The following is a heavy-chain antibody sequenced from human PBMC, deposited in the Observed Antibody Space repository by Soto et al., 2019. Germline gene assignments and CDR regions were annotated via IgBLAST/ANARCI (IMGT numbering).Heavy chain of an antibody. CDR2: IIPILGIA. D-gene: IGHD3-10*01. V-gene: IGHV1-69*02. CDR1: GGTFSSYT. Sequence: QVQLVQSGAEVKKPGSSVKVSCKASGGTFSSYTISWVRQAPGQGLEWMGRIIPILGIANYAQKFQGRVTITADKSTSTAYMELSSLRSEDTAVYYCASEERITMVRGVINYYYYYMDVWGKGTTVTVSS. CDR3: ASEERITMVRGVINYYYYYMDV. J-gene: IGHJ6*03.